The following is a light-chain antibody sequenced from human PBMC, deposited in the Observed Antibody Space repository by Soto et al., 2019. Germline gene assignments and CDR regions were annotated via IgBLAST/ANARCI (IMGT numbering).Light chain of an antibody. CDR3: QQYHGYWT. CDR2: EAS. CDR1: QSISAS. V-gene: IGKV1-5*03. J-gene: IGKJ1*01. Sequence: DIQMTQSPSTLSASVGDRVTITCRSSQSISASLAWYQQKPGKAPKLLIYEASKLKSGVPSRFSGSGSGTEYTLTISSLQPDDCASYYCQQYHGYWTFGQGTKVEIK.